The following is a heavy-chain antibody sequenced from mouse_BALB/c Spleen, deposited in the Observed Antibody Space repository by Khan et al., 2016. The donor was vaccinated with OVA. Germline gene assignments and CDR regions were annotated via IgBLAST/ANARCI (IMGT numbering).Heavy chain of an antibody. Sequence: QVQLKESGPGLVAPSQSLSITCTVSGFSLSRYSVHWVRQPPGKGLEWLGMIWRGGSTDYNSALKSRLSISKDNSKSQVFLKMNSLQTDDTAIYYCARKKYGNYVSMDYWGQGTSVTVSS. D-gene: IGHD2-10*02. CDR1: GFSLSRYS. J-gene: IGHJ4*01. V-gene: IGHV2-6-4*01. CDR2: IWRGGST. CDR3: ARKKYGNYVSMDY.